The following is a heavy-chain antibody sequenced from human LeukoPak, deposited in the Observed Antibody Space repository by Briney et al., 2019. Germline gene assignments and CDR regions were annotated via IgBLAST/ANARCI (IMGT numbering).Heavy chain of an antibody. V-gene: IGHV3-7*01. CDR1: GFTFSSYW. Sequence: GGSLRLSCAASGFTFSSYWMSWVRQTPGKGLEWVANIKQDGSEKYYVDSVKGRFTISRDNAKNSLYLQMNSLRAEDTAVYYCARDQRPIGYYGMDVWGQGTTVTVSS. J-gene: IGHJ6*02. CDR3: ARDQRPIGYYGMDV. D-gene: IGHD2-21*01. CDR2: IKQDGSEK.